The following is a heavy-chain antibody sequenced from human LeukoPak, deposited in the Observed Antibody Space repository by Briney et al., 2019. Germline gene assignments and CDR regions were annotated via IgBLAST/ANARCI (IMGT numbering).Heavy chain of an antibody. CDR2: IYPGDFDT. CDR1: GYNFPTYW. D-gene: IGHD3-10*01. V-gene: IGHV5-51*01. Sequence: GESLKISCKGSGYNFPTYWIGWVRQMPGKGLEWMGIIYPGDFDTRYSPSFQGQVTISADKSISTAYLQWSSLKASDTAMYYCVRSTMVRGVISMDVWGQGTTVTVSS. J-gene: IGHJ6*02. CDR3: VRSTMVRGVISMDV.